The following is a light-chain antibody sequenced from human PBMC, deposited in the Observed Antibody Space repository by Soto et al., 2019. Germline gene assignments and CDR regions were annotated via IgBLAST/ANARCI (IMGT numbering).Light chain of an antibody. CDR2: AAS. Sequence: DIQMTHSPSTLAASVGDRVTITCRASQSVKGWLAWYQQKPGKAPKLMIYAASNLERGVPSRFSGSGSGTEFTLTISSLQHDESGTYYCQRYNSKPWTCGQGTKVEVK. V-gene: IGKV1-5*01. CDR1: QSVKGW. J-gene: IGKJ1*01. CDR3: QRYNSKPWT.